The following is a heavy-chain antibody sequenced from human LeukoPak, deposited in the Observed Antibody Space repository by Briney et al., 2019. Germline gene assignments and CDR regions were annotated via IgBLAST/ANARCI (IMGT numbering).Heavy chain of an antibody. CDR2: ISGSGGST. CDR1: GFTFSSYA. Sequence: GGSLRLSCAASGFTFSSYAMSWVRQAPGKGLEWVSAISGSGGSTYYADSVKGRFTISRDNSKNTLYLQMNSLRAEDTAVYYCAKDTVAYDILTGYYIEDWFDPWGQGTLVTVSS. V-gene: IGHV3-23*01. CDR3: AKDTVAYDILTGYYIEDWFDP. J-gene: IGHJ5*02. D-gene: IGHD3-9*01.